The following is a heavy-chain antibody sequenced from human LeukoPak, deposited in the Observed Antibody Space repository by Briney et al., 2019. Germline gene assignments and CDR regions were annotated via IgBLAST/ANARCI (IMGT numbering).Heavy chain of an antibody. V-gene: IGHV4-59*12. J-gene: IGHJ4*02. D-gene: IGHD2-21*01. CDR2: IYYSGST. CDR1: GGSINGYY. Sequence: SETLSLTCTVSGGSINGYYWNWIRQPPGKGLEWIGYIYYSGSTYYNPSLKSRVTISLDTSKNQFSLNLNSVTAADTAVYYCARGIGIEDYWGQGTLVTVSS. CDR3: ARGIGIEDY.